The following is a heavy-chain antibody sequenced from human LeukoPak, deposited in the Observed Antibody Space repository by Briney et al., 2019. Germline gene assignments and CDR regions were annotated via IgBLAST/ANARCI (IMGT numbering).Heavy chain of an antibody. CDR1: GFTFSSYW. D-gene: IGHD2/OR15-2a*01. CDR3: ARVKYPLDY. CDR2: INHSGST. V-gene: IGHV4-34*01. Sequence: PGGSLRLSCAASGFTFSSYWMSWIRQPPGKGLEWIGEINHSGSTNYNPSLKSRVTISVDTSKNQFSLKLSSVTAADTAVYYCARVKYPLDYWGQGTLVTVSS. J-gene: IGHJ4*02.